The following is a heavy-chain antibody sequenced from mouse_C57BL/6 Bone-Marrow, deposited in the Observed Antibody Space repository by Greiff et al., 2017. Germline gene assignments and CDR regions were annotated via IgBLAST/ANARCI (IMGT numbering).Heavy chain of an antibody. CDR1: GYTFTSYW. CDR2: IYPSDSET. D-gene: IGHD1-1*01. V-gene: IGHV1-61*01. J-gene: IGHJ3*01. Sequence: QVQLQQPGAELVRPGSSVKLSCKASGYTFTSYWMDWVKQRPGQGLEWIGNIYPSDSETHYNQKFKDKATLTVDKSSSTAYMQLSSLTSEDSAVYYCARVVFYLGFAYWGQGTLVTVSA. CDR3: ARVVFYLGFAY.